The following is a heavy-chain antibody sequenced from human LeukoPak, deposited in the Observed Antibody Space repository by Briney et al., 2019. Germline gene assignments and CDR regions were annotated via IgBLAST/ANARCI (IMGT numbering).Heavy chain of an antibody. V-gene: IGHV3-23*01. Sequence: PGGSLRLSCAASGFTFSSYAMSWVRQAPGEGLRWVSGISGSGSGTYYADSVRGRFIISRDKSKNILYLQMNSLRAEDTAVYYCAKWSVWGNYYLDYWGQGTLVTVSS. J-gene: IGHJ4*02. CDR3: AKWSVWGNYYLDY. CDR2: ISGSGSGT. CDR1: GFTFSSYA. D-gene: IGHD3-16*01.